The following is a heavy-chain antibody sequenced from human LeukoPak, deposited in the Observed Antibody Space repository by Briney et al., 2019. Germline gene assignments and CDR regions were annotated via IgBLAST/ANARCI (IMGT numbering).Heavy chain of an antibody. J-gene: IGHJ3*02. V-gene: IGHV3-23*01. CDR1: GFTFSSYA. Sequence: GGSLRLSCAASGFTFSSYAMSWVCQAPGKGLEWVSAISGSGGSTYYADSVKGRFTISRDNSKNTLYLQMNSLRAEDTAVYYCAKDLGGSYYEPHDAFDIWGQGTMVTVSS. CDR2: ISGSGGST. D-gene: IGHD1-26*01. CDR3: AKDLGGSYYEPHDAFDI.